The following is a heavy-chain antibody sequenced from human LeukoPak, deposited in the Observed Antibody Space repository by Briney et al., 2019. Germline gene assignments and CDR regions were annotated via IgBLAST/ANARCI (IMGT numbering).Heavy chain of an antibody. V-gene: IGHV4-31*03. Sequence: SETLSLTCTVSGGSISSGGYYWSWIRQHPGKGLEWIGYIYYSGSTYYNPSLKSRVTISVDTSKNQFSLKLSSVTAADTAVYYCARDNWAVTTVYNWFDPWGQGTLVTVSS. CDR3: ARDNWAVTTVYNWFDP. J-gene: IGHJ5*02. CDR2: IYYSGST. D-gene: IGHD4-17*01. CDR1: GGSISSGGYY.